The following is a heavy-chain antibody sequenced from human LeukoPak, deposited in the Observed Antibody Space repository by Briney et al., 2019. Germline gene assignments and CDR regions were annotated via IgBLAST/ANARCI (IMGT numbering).Heavy chain of an antibody. Sequence: GESLKISCKGSGYSFTSHWIGWVRQMPGKGLEWMGIIYPGDSDTRYSPSFQGQVTISADKSISTAYLQWSSLKASDTAMYYCARRKGYYDSSGYVGYRGQGTLVTVSS. CDR1: GYSFTSHW. CDR2: IYPGDSDT. J-gene: IGHJ4*02. D-gene: IGHD3-22*01. CDR3: ARRKGYYDSSGYVGY. V-gene: IGHV5-51*01.